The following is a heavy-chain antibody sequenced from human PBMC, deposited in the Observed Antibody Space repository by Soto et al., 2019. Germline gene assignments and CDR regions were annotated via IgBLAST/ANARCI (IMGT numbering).Heavy chain of an antibody. J-gene: IGHJ4*02. D-gene: IGHD2-8*01. CDR1: GYTLTNYA. Sequence: QVQLVQSGAEVKKPGASVRVSCKPSGYTLTNYAIHWVRPAAGQRLEWLGWIDPGSGNTRYSQKVQGRITISRDNSASTFYMDLSSLTSEDTAVHFCTRDLNGGNPFDYWGQGTLVTVSS. CDR3: TRDLNGGNPFDY. V-gene: IGHV1-3*01. CDR2: IDPGSGNT.